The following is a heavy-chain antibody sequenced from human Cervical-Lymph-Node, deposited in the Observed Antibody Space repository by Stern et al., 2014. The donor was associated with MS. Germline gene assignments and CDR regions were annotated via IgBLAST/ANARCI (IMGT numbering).Heavy chain of an antibody. CDR1: GFSFSNYG. J-gene: IGHJ6*02. Sequence: VQLVESGGGVVQPGWSLRLSCAASGFSFSNYGMHWVRQAPGKGLEWVAVISYDGGNKFYADSVKGRFTISRDNSKNTLFLQMNGLRAEDTAVYFCAKQPTEMATINYCHYYAMDVWGQGTTVTVSS. D-gene: IGHD5-24*01. CDR3: AKQPTEMATINYCHYYAMDV. V-gene: IGHV3-30*18. CDR2: ISYDGGNK.